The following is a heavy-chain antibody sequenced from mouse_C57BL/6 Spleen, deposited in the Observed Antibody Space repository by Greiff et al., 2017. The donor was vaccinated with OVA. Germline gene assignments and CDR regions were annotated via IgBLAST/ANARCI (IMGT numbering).Heavy chain of an antibody. Sequence: EVQLQQSGAELVKPGASVKLSCTASGFNIKDYYMHWVKQRTEQGLEWIGRIDPEAGETKYAPKFQGKPTITADTSSNTAYLQLSSLTSEDTAVYYCARVYYGNWYFDVWGTGTTVTVSS. CDR1: GFNIKDYY. D-gene: IGHD2-1*01. CDR3: ARVYYGNWYFDV. J-gene: IGHJ1*03. CDR2: IDPEAGET. V-gene: IGHV14-2*01.